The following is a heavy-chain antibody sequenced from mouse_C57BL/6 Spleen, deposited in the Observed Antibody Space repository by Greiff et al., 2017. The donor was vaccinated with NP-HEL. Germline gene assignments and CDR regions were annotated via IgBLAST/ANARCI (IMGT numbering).Heavy chain of an antibody. J-gene: IGHJ3*01. Sequence: QVQLQQSGPELVKPGASVKISCKASGYAFSSSWMNWVKQRPGKGLEWIGRIYPGDGDTNYNGKFKGKATLTADKSSSTAYMQLSSLTSEDSAVYFCACNYEFAYWGQGTLVTVSA. CDR3: ACNYEFAY. V-gene: IGHV1-82*01. D-gene: IGHD2-1*01. CDR2: IYPGDGDT. CDR1: GYAFSSSW.